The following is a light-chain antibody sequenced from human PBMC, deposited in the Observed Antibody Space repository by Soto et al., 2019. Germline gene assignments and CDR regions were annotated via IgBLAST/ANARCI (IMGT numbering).Light chain of an antibody. CDR3: QQYDNWRPWT. CDR2: GAS. J-gene: IGKJ1*01. V-gene: IGKV3-15*01. CDR1: QSVSSN. Sequence: EVVMTQSPATLSVSPGERATLSCRASQSVSSNLAWYQQKPGQAPRLLIYGASTRATGVPVRFSGSGSGTEFTLTIGSLQSEDFAFYYCQQYDNWRPWTFGQGTKVEIK.